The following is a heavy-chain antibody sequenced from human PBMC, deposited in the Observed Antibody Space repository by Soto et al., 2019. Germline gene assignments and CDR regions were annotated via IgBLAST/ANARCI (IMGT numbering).Heavy chain of an antibody. V-gene: IGHV1-46*01. CDR3: ASAVVTGDAFDI. CDR1: GYTFTSYY. CDR2: INPSGGST. Sequence: ASVKVSCKASGYTFTSYYMHWVRQAPGQGLEWMGIINPSGGSTSYAQKFQGRVSMTRDTSTSTVYMELSSLRSEDTAVYYCASAVVTGDAFDIWGQGTMVTVSS. J-gene: IGHJ3*02. D-gene: IGHD5-18*01.